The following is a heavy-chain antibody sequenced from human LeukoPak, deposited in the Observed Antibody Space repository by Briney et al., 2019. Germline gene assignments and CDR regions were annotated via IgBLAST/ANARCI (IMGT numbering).Heavy chain of an antibody. D-gene: IGHD6-13*01. Sequence: GGSLRLSCAASGFTFSSYAMSWVRQAPGKGLEWVSAISGSGGSTYYADSVKGRFTISRDNSKNTLYLQMNSLRAEDTAVYYCAKKSMAAAGKGGYNWFDPWGQGTLVTVSS. CDR3: AKKSMAAAGKGGYNWFDP. CDR1: GFTFSSYA. V-gene: IGHV3-23*01. J-gene: IGHJ5*02. CDR2: ISGSGGST.